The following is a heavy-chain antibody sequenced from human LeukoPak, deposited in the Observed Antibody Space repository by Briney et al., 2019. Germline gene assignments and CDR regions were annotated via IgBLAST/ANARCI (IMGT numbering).Heavy chain of an antibody. CDR2: IYYSGST. D-gene: IGHD2-2*01. CDR3: ARDGRYCSSTSCPYAFDI. J-gene: IGHJ3*02. Sequence: SETLSLTCTVSGGSISSYYWSWIRQPPGEGLEWIGYIYYSGSTNYNPSLKSRVTISVDTSKNQFSLKLSSVTAADTAVYYCARDGRYCSSTSCPYAFDIWGQGTMVTVSS. V-gene: IGHV4-59*01. CDR1: GGSISSYY.